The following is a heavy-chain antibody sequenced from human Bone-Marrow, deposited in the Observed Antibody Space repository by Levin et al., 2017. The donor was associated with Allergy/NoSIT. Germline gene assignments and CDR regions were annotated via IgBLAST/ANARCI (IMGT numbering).Heavy chain of an antibody. V-gene: IGHV4-39*07. Sequence: SQTLSLTCTVSGGSINSDIYYWGWIRQPPGKGLEWIGSISYSGSTFYNPSLKSRVTMSVDTSKNQFSLKLSSVTAADTAVYYCARDTDFGVSLWFDPWGQGTLVTVSS. CDR2: ISYSGST. J-gene: IGHJ5*02. CDR1: GGSINSDIYY. CDR3: ARDTDFGVSLWFDP. D-gene: IGHD3-3*01.